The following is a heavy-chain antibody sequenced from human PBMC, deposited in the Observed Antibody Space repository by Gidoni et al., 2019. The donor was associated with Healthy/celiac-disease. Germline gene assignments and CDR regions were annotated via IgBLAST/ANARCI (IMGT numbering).Heavy chain of an antibody. J-gene: IGHJ5*02. Sequence: QVQLVESGGGVVQHGRSLRLSCASSGFTFSSYGMPWVRQAPGKGLEWVAVISYDGSNKYYADSVKGRFTISRDNSKNTLYLQMNSLRAEDTAVYYCAKAGVSRYCSSTSCYSYLDPWGQGTLVTVSS. CDR3: AKAGVSRYCSSTSCYSYLDP. D-gene: IGHD2-2*01. CDR2: ISYDGSNK. V-gene: IGHV3-30*18. CDR1: GFTFSSYG.